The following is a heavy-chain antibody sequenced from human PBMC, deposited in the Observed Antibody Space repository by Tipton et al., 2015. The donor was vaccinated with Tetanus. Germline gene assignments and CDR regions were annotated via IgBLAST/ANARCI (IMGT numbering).Heavy chain of an antibody. V-gene: IGHV3-21*01. CDR3: ARDVGEFSSGYLSSWFDP. CDR1: GFVFSSYT. CDR2: ISSTSSYI. Sequence: SLRLSCEVSGFVFSSYTMNWVRQAPGKGLEWVASISSTSSYIYYADSLKGRFTISRDNAKNSLYLQMNSLRAEDTAVYYCARDVGEFSSGYLSSWFDPWGQGTLVTVSS. J-gene: IGHJ5*02. D-gene: IGHD3-3*01.